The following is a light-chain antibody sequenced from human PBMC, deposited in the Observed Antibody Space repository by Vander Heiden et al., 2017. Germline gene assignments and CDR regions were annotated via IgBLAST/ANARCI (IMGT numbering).Light chain of an antibody. CDR3: QHRGT. Sequence: EIVLTQSPATLSLSRGERAPFSCRASQSLSSYLAWYQQKPGQAPRLLIYDASSRATGIPARFSVSRSGTDFTLTISSLEPEDFAVYYCQHRGTFGGGTKVEIK. CDR1: QSLSSY. J-gene: IGKJ4*01. V-gene: IGKV3-11*01. CDR2: DAS.